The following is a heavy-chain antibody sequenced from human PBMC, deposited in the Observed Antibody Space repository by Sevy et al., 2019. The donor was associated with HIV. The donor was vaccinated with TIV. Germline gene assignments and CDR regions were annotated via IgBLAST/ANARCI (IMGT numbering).Heavy chain of an antibody. CDR1: GFTFSSYS. Sequence: GGSLRLSCVASGFTFSSYSMNWVRQAPGKGLEWVSSIGSSSSYRYYADSVKGRFTISRDNAKTSLFLQMNSLRAEDTAVYYCARGYSNYLIDYWGQGTLVTVSS. J-gene: IGHJ4*02. V-gene: IGHV3-21*01. D-gene: IGHD4-4*01. CDR3: ARGYSNYLIDY. CDR2: IGSSSSYR.